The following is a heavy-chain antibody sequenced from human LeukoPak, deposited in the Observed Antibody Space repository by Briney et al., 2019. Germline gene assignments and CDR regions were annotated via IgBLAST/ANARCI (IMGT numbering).Heavy chain of an antibody. CDR2: IIPIFGTP. CDR3: ARDTNMILLDY. V-gene: IGHV1-69*06. CDR1: GATFNNNA. Sequence: SVNLSCKSSGATFNNNAINWVRQAPGQGLERMGSIIPIFGTPNYAQKFDGRLTITADRSTTTAYMELSSLRAEDTAVYYCARDTNMILLDYWGQGTLITVSS. J-gene: IGHJ4*02. D-gene: IGHD3-22*01.